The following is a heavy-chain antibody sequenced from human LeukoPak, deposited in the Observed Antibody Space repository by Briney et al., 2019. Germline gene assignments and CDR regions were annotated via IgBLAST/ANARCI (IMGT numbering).Heavy chain of an antibody. D-gene: IGHD3-3*01. CDR1: GGSFSGYY. V-gene: IGHV4-34*01. Sequence: SETLSLTCAVYGGSFSGYYWSWIRQPPGKGLEWIGEINHSGSTNYNPSLKSRVTISVDTSKNQFSLKLSSVTAADTAVYYCARRSNYDFWSGYGYYYYMDVWGKGTTVTVSS. CDR3: ARRSNYDFWSGYGYYYYMDV. J-gene: IGHJ6*03. CDR2: INHSGST.